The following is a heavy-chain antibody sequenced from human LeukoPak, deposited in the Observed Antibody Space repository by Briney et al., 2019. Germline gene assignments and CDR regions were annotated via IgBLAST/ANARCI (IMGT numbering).Heavy chain of an antibody. V-gene: IGHV4-59*08. D-gene: IGHD3-22*01. J-gene: IGHJ3*02. CDR3: ARVGGGYYDSSEYAFDI. Sequence: PSETLSLTCAVYGGSFSGYYWSWIRQPPGKGLEWIGYIYYSGSTNYNPSLKSRVTISVDTSKNQFSLKLSSVTAADTAVYYCARVGGGYYDSSEYAFDIWGQGTMVTVSS. CDR1: GGSFSGYY. CDR2: IYYSGST.